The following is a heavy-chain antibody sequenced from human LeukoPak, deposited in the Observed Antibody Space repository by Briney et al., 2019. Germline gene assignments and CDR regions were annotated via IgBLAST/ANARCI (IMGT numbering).Heavy chain of an antibody. J-gene: IGHJ4*02. CDR2: ISGTGGSP. V-gene: IGHV3-23*01. CDR3: AKGVVVAGRGYYFDF. Sequence: GGSLRLSCSASGFTFSKYAMHWVRQAPGKGLEWVSSISGTGGSPYSADSVKGRFTISRDNSNNTLYLQLNSLRAEDTAVYFCAKGVVVAGRGYYFDFWGQGTPVTVSS. D-gene: IGHD2-15*01. CDR1: GFTFSKYA.